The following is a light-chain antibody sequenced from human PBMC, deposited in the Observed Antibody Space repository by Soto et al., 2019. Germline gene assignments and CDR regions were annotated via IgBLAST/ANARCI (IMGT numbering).Light chain of an antibody. CDR1: STDVGGYNY. CDR2: EVT. Sequence: QSALAQPSSVSGSPGQSITISCTGTSTDVGGYNYVSWYQHHSGKAPKLLIYEVTNRPSGISDRFSGSKSVNTASLTISGLQAEDESDYYCGSYSSTDTTIVFGTGTKLTVL. J-gene: IGLJ1*01. CDR3: GSYSSTDTTIV. V-gene: IGLV2-14*01.